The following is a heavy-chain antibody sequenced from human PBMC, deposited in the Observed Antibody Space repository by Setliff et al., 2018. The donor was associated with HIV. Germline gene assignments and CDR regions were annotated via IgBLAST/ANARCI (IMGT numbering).Heavy chain of an antibody. Sequence: PGGSLRLSCAASGFNFSSHTMNWIRQVPGKGLVWVSRINYDRITTSYADSVQGRFTISRDNAKNTVYLQLNSLRAEDTAVYYCGRGLGSPTYYFDYWGQGTLVTVSS. D-gene: IGHD3-9*01. CDR3: GRGLGSPTYYFDY. CDR2: INYDRITT. CDR1: GFNFSSHT. V-gene: IGHV3-74*01. J-gene: IGHJ4*02.